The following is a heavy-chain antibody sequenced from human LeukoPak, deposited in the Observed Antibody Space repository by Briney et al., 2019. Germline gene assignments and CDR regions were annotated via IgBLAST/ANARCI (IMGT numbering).Heavy chain of an antibody. J-gene: IGHJ4*02. CDR3: VRDVLPVSRSGFDQ. CDR1: GFFFCDYA. CDR2: INWNSGGI. V-gene: IGHV3-9*01. Sequence: PGRSLRLSCEASGFFFCDYAMQWVRLAPGKGLEWVSTINWNSGGIVYADSVKGRFTISRDNAKNSLYLHLNSLRPEDTAVYYCVRDVLPVSRSGFDQWGQGTLVTVSS. D-gene: IGHD3-3*01.